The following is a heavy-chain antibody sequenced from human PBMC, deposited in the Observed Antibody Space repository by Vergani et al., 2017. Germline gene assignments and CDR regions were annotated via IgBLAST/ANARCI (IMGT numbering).Heavy chain of an antibody. CDR1: GYTFTNYW. V-gene: IGHV5-51*01. D-gene: IGHD3-10*02. CDR3: ARLPRGVRGMSREY. J-gene: IGHJ4*02. CDR2: IFPGDADT. Sequence: EVRLVQSGPEVKKPGASVKISCATSGYTFTNYWVAWVRQRPGKGLEWMGLIFPGDADTRYSPSFEGQVTISADTSTSTAYVQLPGLKASDTAVYFCARLPRGVRGMSREYWGQGTLVTVSS.